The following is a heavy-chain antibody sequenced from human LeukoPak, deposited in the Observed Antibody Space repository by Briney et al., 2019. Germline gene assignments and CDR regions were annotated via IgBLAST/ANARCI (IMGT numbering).Heavy chain of an antibody. D-gene: IGHD3-10*01. CDR2: IYYSGST. CDR1: GGSISSYY. CDR3: AVSYGSGPYYYYGMDV. J-gene: IGHJ6*02. Sequence: SETLSLTCTVSGGSISSYYWSWIRQPPGKGLEWIGYIYYSGSTNYNPSLKSRVTISVDTSKNQSSLKLSSVTAADTAVYYCAVSYGSGPYYYYGMDVWGQGTTVTVSS. V-gene: IGHV4-59*08.